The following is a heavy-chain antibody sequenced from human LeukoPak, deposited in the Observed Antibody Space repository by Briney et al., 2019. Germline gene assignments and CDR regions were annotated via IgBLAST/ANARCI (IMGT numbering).Heavy chain of an antibody. CDR2: IGGSGGST. D-gene: IGHD1-7*01. J-gene: IGHJ4*02. V-gene: IGHV3-23*01. CDR3: AKKKRELRGFDY. CDR1: GFTFSSYA. Sequence: GGSLRLSCVASGFTFSSYAMSWVRQAPGKGLEWVSVIGGSGGSTYYADSVKGRFTISRDNSKNTLYLQMSSLRAEDTAVYYCAKKKRELRGFDYWGQGTLVTVSS.